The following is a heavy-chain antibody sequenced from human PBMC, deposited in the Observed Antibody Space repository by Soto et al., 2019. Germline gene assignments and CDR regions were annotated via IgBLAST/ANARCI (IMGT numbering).Heavy chain of an antibody. Sequence: ASVKVSSKASGYTFTSYDINWVRQATGQGLEWMGWMNPNSGNTGYAQKFRGRVTMTRNTSISTAYMELSSLRSEDTAVYYCARRGPIGWLRWGGWFDPWGQGTLVTVSS. CDR2: MNPNSGNT. CDR1: GYTFTSYD. CDR3: ARRGPIGWLRWGGWFDP. D-gene: IGHD5-12*01. V-gene: IGHV1-8*01. J-gene: IGHJ5*02.